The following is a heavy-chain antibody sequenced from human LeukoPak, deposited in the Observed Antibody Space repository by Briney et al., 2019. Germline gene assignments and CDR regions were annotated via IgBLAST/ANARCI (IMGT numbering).Heavy chain of an antibody. D-gene: IGHD1-26*01. CDR3: ARESYSRSSLGDLDT. CDR1: GLSLNNYA. J-gene: IGHJ5*02. Sequence: GGSLRLSCEASGLSLNNYAIHWVRQAPGKGLEWVAVISKDGNTKFYADSVTGRFTISRDYSRDNFYLQMTSLRTQDAAQYYCARESYSRSSLGDLDTWGQGVLVTVSS. CDR2: ISKDGNTK. V-gene: IGHV3-30-3*01.